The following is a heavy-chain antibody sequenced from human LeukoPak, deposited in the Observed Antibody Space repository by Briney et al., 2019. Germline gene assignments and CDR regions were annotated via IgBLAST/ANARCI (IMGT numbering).Heavy chain of an antibody. CDR3: ARELPREVTLDY. CDR1: GFTFISYG. D-gene: IGHD2-21*02. J-gene: IGHJ4*01. CDR2: INNGGSDM. V-gene: IGHV3-74*01. Sequence: GRSLRLSCAASGFTFISYGMQWVRQAPGKGLVWVSRINNGGSDMRYADSVKGRFTISRDNAKNTLYLQMKSLRAEDTAVYYCARELPREVTLDYWGQGTPVTVSS.